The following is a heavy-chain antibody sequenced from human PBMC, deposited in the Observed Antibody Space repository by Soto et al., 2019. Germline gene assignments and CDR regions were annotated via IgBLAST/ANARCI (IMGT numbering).Heavy chain of an antibody. V-gene: IGHV4-4*07. Sequence: PSETLSLTCSVSGGTISGYYWTWIRQPAGKGLEWIGRIYSSGNTKYNPSLQSRVTMSLDTSNNQFSLRRTSVTAADTAVYYCARGQRFSDWFDPWGQGTLVTVS. D-gene: IGHD3-3*01. J-gene: IGHJ5*02. CDR3: ARGQRFSDWFDP. CDR2: IYSSGNT. CDR1: GGTISGYY.